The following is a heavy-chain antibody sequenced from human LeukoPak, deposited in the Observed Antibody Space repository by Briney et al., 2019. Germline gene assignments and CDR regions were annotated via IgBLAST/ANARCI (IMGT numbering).Heavy chain of an antibody. CDR2: ITTSSSYI. CDR3: XXXMEVIVVESGFDY. J-gene: IGHJ4*02. CDR1: GFTFSSYS. V-gene: IGHV3-21*06. D-gene: IGHD3-22*01. Sequence: GGSLRLSCAASGFTFSSYSLNWVRQAPGKGLEWVSSITTSSSYIYYADSVKGRFTISRDNAKNSVYLQMNSLRAEDKAVYYXXXXMEVIVVESGFDYWGQGTLVTVSS.